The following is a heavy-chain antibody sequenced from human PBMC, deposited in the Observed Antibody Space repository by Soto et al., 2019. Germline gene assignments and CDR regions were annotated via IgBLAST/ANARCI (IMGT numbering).Heavy chain of an antibody. J-gene: IGHJ4*02. CDR3: ARDGIAESGPNFYDF. CDR2: ISFDGSTK. CDR1: GFTFKHNA. V-gene: IGHV3-30-3*01. Sequence: QVQLVESGGGVVQPGRSLTIFCTASGFTFKHNAMHWIRQAPAKGLEWVADISFDGSTKNYAYSVKGRFTISRDNSKNTLSLQMRALKGEDTATYYCARDGIAESGPNFYDFWGQGTLVAVSS. D-gene: IGHD6-13*01.